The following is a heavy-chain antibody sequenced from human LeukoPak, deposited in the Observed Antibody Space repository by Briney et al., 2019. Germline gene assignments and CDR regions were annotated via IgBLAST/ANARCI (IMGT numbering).Heavy chain of an antibody. CDR2: LLYNGNT. D-gene: IGHD1-26*01. J-gene: IGHJ6*02. CDR3: TRRGSGNGGTYAGMDV. V-gene: IGHV4-39*01. Sequence: PSETQSLTCTVAGGSISSDVHYWDWIRQAPGKGLEWIGSLLYNGNTWYNPSLESRVTISVDTSENQFSLRLTSVNAADTALYFCTRRGSGNGGTYAGMDVWGPGTSATVSS. CDR1: GGSISSDVHY.